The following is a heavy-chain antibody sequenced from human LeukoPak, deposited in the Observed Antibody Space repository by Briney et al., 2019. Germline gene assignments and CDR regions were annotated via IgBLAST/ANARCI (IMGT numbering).Heavy chain of an antibody. CDR2: VDNDGFT. D-gene: IGHD3-10*01. V-gene: IGHV4-39*01. Sequence: PSETLSLTCTVSGGSVSSASLYWGWIRQPPGKGLDWIGTVDNDGFTYYNSSLKSRVSISINTSKNQFSLRLTSVTAADTAVYYCARIPSGGYYYMDGWGKGTTVTVSS. CDR1: GGSVSSASLY. J-gene: IGHJ6*03. CDR3: ARIPSGGYYYMDG.